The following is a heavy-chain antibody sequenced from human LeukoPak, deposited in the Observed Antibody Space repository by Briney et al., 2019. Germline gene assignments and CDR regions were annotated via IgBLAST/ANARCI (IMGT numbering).Heavy chain of an antibody. V-gene: IGHV4-59*01. Sequence: SETLSLTCTVSGGSIISYYWSWIRQPPGKGREWIGYIYYSGSTNYNPSLKSRVTISVDTSKNQFSLKLSSVTAADTAVYYCATDSENSSGFDFDYWGQGTLVTVSS. CDR2: IYYSGST. CDR1: GGSIISYY. D-gene: IGHD6-19*01. J-gene: IGHJ4*02. CDR3: ATDSENSSGFDFDY.